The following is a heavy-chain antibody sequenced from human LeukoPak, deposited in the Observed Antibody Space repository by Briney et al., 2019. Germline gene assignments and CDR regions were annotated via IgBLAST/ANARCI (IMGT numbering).Heavy chain of an antibody. CDR3: ARQRDCSSTSCLAGRWFDP. Sequence: PSETLSLTCTVSGGSISSYYWSWIRQPPGKGLEWIGYIYYSGSTYYNPSLKSRLTISVDTSENQFSLKLSSVTAADTAVYYCARQRDCSSTSCLAGRWFDPWGQGTLVTVSS. CDR2: IYYSGST. D-gene: IGHD2-2*01. CDR1: GGSISSYY. V-gene: IGHV4-59*08. J-gene: IGHJ5*02.